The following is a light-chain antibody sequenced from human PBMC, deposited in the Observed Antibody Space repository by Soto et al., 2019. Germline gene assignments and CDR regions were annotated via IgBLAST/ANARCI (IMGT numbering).Light chain of an antibody. V-gene: IGKV3-20*01. Sequence: EIVSTQSPGTLSLSPGERATLSCRASQSVSSSYLAWYQQKPGQAPRLLIYGASTRATGIPDRFSGCGSVTDFTLTISRLEPEDFAVYYCQQYGSSPLVTLGQGTRLEIK. CDR3: QQYGSSPLVT. J-gene: IGKJ5*01. CDR1: QSVSSSY. CDR2: GAS.